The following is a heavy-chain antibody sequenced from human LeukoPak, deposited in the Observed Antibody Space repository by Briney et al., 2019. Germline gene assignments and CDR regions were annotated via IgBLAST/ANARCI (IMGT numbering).Heavy chain of an antibody. CDR1: GGSISSYY. CDR2: IYYSGST. V-gene: IGHV4-59*12. D-gene: IGHD3-22*01. CDR3: AREDYYDSGSNDY. Sequence: SETLSLTCTVSGGSISSYYWSWIRQPPGKGLEWIGYIYYSGSTNYNPSLKSRVTISVDTSKNQFSLKLSSVTAADTAVYYCAREDYYDSGSNDYWGQGTLVTVSS. J-gene: IGHJ4*02.